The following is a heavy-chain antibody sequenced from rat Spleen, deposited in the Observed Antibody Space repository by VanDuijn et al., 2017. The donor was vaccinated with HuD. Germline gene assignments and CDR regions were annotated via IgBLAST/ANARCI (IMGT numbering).Heavy chain of an antibody. Sequence: EVQLVESGGGLVQPGRSLKLSCAASGFTFSDYTMAWVRQAPTKGLQWVASITNSGINTYYRDSVKGRFTISRDNAKSILYLQMESLRSEDTATYYCTKYLLWGQGVMVTVSS. CDR2: ITNSGINT. D-gene: IGHD1-2*01. CDR1: GFTFSDYT. J-gene: IGHJ2*01. V-gene: IGHV5-20*01. CDR3: TKYLL.